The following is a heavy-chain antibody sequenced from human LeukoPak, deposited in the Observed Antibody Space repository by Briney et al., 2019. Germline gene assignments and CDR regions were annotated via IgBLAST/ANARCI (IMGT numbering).Heavy chain of an antibody. CDR2: INHSGST. CDR1: GGSFSGYY. J-gene: IGHJ3*02. D-gene: IGHD2/OR15-2a*01. Sequence: PSETLSLTCAVYGGSFSGYYWSWIRQPPGKGLEWIGEINHSGSTNYNPSLKSRVTISVDTSKNQFSLKLSSVTAADTAVYYCARVGIGFFFAFDIWGQGTMVTVSS. V-gene: IGHV4-34*01. CDR3: ARVGIGFFFAFDI.